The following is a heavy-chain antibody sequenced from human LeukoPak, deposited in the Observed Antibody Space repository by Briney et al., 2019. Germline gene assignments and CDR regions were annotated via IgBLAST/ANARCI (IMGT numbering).Heavy chain of an antibody. CDR1: GFTFSSYS. CDR2: ISSSTSTI. CDR3: ARGGLPTDFDY. J-gene: IGHJ4*02. Sequence: GGSLRLSCAASGFTFSSYSMNWVRQAPGQGLEWVSYISSSTSTIFYADSVNGRFTVSRDNAKNSLYLQMNSLRAEDTAVYYCARGGLPTDFDYWGQGTLVTVPS. D-gene: IGHD2-2*01. V-gene: IGHV3-48*04.